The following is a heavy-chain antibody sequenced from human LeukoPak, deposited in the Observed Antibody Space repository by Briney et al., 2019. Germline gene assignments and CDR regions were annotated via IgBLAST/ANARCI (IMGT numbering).Heavy chain of an antibody. Sequence: GSLRLSCAASGFTFSSYSMNWVRQAPGKGLEWVSYISSSSSTIYYADSVKGRFTISRDNAKNSLYLQMNSRRAEDTAVYYCARGDYSNYPWNYWGQGTLVTVSS. CDR3: ARGDYSNYPWNY. V-gene: IGHV3-48*01. CDR2: ISSSSSTI. D-gene: IGHD4-11*01. J-gene: IGHJ4*02. CDR1: GFTFSSYS.